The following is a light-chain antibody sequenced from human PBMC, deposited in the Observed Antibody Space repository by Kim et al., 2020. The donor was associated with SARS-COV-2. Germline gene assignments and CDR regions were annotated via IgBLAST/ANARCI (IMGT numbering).Light chain of an antibody. CDR2: DAS. V-gene: IGKV1-33*01. J-gene: IGKJ2*01. Sequence: DIQMTQSPSSLSASVGDRVTITCQASQDISNYLNWYQQKPGKDPKLLIYDASNLETGVPSRFSGGGSGTDFTFTISSLQPEDIASYYCQQYDNHPYTFGQGTKLEI. CDR3: QQYDNHPYT. CDR1: QDISNY.